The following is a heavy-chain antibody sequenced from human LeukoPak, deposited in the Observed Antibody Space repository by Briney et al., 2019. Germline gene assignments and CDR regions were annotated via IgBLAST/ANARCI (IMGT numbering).Heavy chain of an antibody. J-gene: IGHJ3*02. CDR2: VNPNSGNT. CDR3: ARIYSHHDAFDI. V-gene: IGHV1-8*03. Sequence: ASVKVSCKASGYTFTSYDINWVRQATGQGLEWMGWVNPNSGNTGYAQKFQGRVTITRNTSISTAYMELSSLRSEDTAVYYCARIYSHHDAFDIWGQGTMVTVSS. D-gene: IGHD2-21*01. CDR1: GYTFTSYD.